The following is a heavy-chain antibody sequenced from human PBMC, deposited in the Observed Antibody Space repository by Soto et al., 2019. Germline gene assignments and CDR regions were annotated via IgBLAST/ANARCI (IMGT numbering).Heavy chain of an antibody. D-gene: IGHD3-16*02. Sequence: SETLSLTCFVSGGSVTSHHWSWIRQFPGQGLEWIAYTSYTGNTNYNPSLKSRVAISLDTSENQFSLKVNSVTAADTAVYYCARIGGYHGPLDYWGQGTPVTVSS. CDR1: GGSVTSHH. CDR3: ARIGGYHGPLDY. J-gene: IGHJ4*02. CDR2: TSYTGNT. V-gene: IGHV4-59*02.